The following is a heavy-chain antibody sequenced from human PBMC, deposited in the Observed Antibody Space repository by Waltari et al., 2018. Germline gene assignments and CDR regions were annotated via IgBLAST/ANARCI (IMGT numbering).Heavy chain of an antibody. J-gene: IGHJ5*02. D-gene: IGHD3-22*01. CDR2: IYYSGST. Sequence: QVQLQESGPGLVKPSETLSLTCTVSGGSISSYYWSWIRQPPGKGLEWSGYIYYSGSTNYNPSLKSRVTISVDTSKNQFSLKLSSVTAADTAVYYCARGVGISGYCDHWGQGTLVTVSS. V-gene: IGHV4-59*01. CDR3: ARGVGISGYCDH. CDR1: GGSISSYY.